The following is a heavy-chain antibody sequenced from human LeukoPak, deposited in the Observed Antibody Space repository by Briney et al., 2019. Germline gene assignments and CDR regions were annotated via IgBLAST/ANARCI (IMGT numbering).Heavy chain of an antibody. V-gene: IGHV3-11*04. Sequence: GGSLRLSCAASGFSFSDYYINWIRQAPGKGLEWVSYISYGGGTKHYADSVKGRFTVSRDNAKNSVILQMNSLRDEDTAVYYCXXXXXXXXXSXXAXXXXYYMDVXGKGTTVTVSS. CDR1: GFSFSDYY. J-gene: IGHJ6*03. CDR2: ISYGGGTK. CDR3: XXXXXXXXXSXXAXXXXYYMDV.